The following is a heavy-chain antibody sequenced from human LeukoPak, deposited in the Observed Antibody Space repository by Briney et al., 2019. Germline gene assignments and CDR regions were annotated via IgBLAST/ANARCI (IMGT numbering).Heavy chain of an antibody. D-gene: IGHD2-2*01. J-gene: IGHJ4*02. Sequence: GGSLRLSCAASGFTFSSYAMSWVRQAPGKGLEWVSAISGSGGSTYYADSVKGRFTISRDNSKNTLYLQMNSPRAEDTAVYYCAKDLGYCSSTSCSGGDYWGQGTLVTVSS. CDR3: AKDLGYCSSTSCSGGDY. CDR2: ISGSGGST. V-gene: IGHV3-23*01. CDR1: GFTFSSYA.